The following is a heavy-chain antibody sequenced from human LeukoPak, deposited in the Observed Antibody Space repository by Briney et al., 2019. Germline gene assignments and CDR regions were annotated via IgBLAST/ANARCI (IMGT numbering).Heavy chain of an antibody. J-gene: IGHJ4*02. V-gene: IGHV3-23*01. Sequence: PGGSLRLSCAASGFTFNTYAMSWVRQTPGKGLEWVSAISGSSGNTYYADSVKGRFTFSRDNSKNTLYLQMNSLRAEDTAVYYCARGLSGYASSLGYWGQGTLVTVSA. CDR1: GFTFNTYA. D-gene: IGHD6-6*01. CDR3: ARGLSGYASSLGY. CDR2: ISGSSGNT.